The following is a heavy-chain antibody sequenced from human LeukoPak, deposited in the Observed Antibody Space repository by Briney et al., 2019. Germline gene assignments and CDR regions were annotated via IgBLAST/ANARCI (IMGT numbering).Heavy chain of an antibody. Sequence: GGSLRLSCAASGFTVSSNYMSWVRQAPGKGLEWVSVIYSGGSTYYADSVKGRFTISRDNSKNTLYLQMNSLRAEDTAVYYCARGHYDSSGYYYDSWGQEPLVTVSS. D-gene: IGHD3-22*01. J-gene: IGHJ5*01. V-gene: IGHV3-53*01. CDR1: GFTVSSNY. CDR3: ARGHYDSSGYYYDS. CDR2: IYSGGST.